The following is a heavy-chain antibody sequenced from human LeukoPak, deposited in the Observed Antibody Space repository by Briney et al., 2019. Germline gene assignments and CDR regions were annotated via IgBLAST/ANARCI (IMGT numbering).Heavy chain of an antibody. J-gene: IGHJ4*02. CDR2: IIPIFGIP. V-gene: IGHV1-69*04. Sequence: ASVKVSCKASGGTFSSYAISWVRQAPGQGLEWMGRIIPIFGIPNYAQQFQGRVTITADKSTSTAYMELSSLRSEDTAVYYCARDRGKDPEGYFDYWGQGTLVTVSS. CDR3: ARDRGKDPEGYFDY. CDR1: GGTFSSYA.